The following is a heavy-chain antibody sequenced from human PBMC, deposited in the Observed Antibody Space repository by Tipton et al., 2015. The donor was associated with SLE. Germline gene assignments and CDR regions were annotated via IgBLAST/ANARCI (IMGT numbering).Heavy chain of an antibody. CDR2: IKQDGGDK. V-gene: IGHV3-7*01. J-gene: IGHJ4*02. CDR3: ARISTVTTSFDS. CDR1: GFTFSNFW. Sequence: SLRLSCTASGFTFSNFWMSWVRQAPGQGLEWVADIKQDGGDKYYVDSVKGRFTISRDNAQNSLYLQMNSLRAEDTAVYYCARISTVTTSFDSWGQGTLVTVSS. D-gene: IGHD4-11*01.